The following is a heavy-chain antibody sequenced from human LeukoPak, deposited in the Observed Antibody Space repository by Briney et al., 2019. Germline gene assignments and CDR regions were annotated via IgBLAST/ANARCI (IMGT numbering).Heavy chain of an antibody. D-gene: IGHD6-19*01. J-gene: IGHJ4*02. Sequence: ASVKVSRKASGYTFTSYAMHWVRQPPGQRLAWMGWINAGNCNTKYSQKFQGRVTITRDTSASTAYMELSSLRSEDTAVYYCARDKVAGTMDDWGEGSLVTVS. CDR2: INAGNCNT. CDR1: GYTFTSYA. V-gene: IGHV1-3*01. CDR3: ARDKVAGTMDD.